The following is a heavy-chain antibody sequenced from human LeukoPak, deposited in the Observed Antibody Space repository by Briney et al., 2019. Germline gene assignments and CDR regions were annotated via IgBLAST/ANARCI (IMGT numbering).Heavy chain of an antibody. CDR1: GFTFSSYA. Sequence: PGGSLRLSCEASGFTFSSYAMSWVRQAPGKGLEWVSAISGSGGSTYYADSVKGRFTISRDNSKNTLYLQMNSLRAEDTAVYYCASWSLPTIFGVVPRGAFDIWGQGTMVTVSS. D-gene: IGHD3-3*01. CDR3: ASWSLPTIFGVVPRGAFDI. CDR2: ISGSGGST. V-gene: IGHV3-23*01. J-gene: IGHJ3*02.